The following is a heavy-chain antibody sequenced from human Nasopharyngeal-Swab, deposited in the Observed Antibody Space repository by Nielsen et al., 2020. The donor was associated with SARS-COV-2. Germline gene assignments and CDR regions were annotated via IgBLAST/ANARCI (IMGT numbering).Heavy chain of an antibody. J-gene: IGHJ4*02. Sequence: GESLKISCAASGFTFSSYAMSWVRQAPGKGLEWVSAISGSGGSTYYADSVKGRFTISRDNSKNTLYLQMNSLRAEDTAVYYCARGPTTVVTLYYFDYWGQGTLVTVSS. CDR3: ARGPTTVVTLYYFDY. D-gene: IGHD4-23*01. CDR1: GFTFSSYA. CDR2: ISGSGGST. V-gene: IGHV3-23*01.